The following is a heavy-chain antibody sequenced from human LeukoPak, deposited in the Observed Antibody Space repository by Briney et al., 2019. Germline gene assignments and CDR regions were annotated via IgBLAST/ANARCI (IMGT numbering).Heavy chain of an antibody. D-gene: IGHD6-13*01. J-gene: IGHJ4*02. Sequence: GGSLRLSCAASGITFSSYAMSWVRQAPGKGLEWVSAISGSGGSTYYADSVKGRFTISRDNSKNTLYLQMNSLRAEDTAVYYCAKVGSIAAAGTSPPFDYWGQGTLVTVSS. CDR2: ISGSGGST. CDR3: AKVGSIAAAGTSPPFDY. CDR1: GITFSSYA. V-gene: IGHV3-23*01.